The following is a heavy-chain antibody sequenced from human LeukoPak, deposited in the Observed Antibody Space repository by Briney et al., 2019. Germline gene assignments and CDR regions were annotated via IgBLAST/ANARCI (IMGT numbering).Heavy chain of an antibody. Sequence: ASVKVSCKASGYTFTNYYIHWVRQAPGQGLECMGIINPSGGSTSYAQKFQGRVTMTRDTSISTAYMELSRLRSDDTAVYYCARDDRKTSRYCSGGSCYPAGYWGQGTLVTVSS. V-gene: IGHV1-46*01. CDR3: ARDDRKTSRYCSGGSCYPAGY. CDR2: INPSGGST. J-gene: IGHJ4*02. CDR1: GYTFTNYY. D-gene: IGHD2-15*01.